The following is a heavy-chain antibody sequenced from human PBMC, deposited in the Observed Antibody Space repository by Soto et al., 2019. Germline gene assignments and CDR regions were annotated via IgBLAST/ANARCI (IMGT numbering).Heavy chain of an antibody. D-gene: IGHD3-3*01. J-gene: IGHJ4*02. CDR1: GFTFSAYA. CDR2: ISGTSPST. V-gene: IGHV3-23*01. CDR3: AMRSFGVEY. Sequence: EVQLFESGGGLVQPGGSLRLSCAASGFTFSAYAMSWVRQAPGKGLEWVSAISGTSPSTYYADSVQGRFTISRDSSRKTLFLQMNTPRAEDRDVYFCAMRSFGVEYWGQGTQVTVS.